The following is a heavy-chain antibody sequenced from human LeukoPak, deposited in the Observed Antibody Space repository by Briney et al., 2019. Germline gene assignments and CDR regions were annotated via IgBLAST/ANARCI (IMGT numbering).Heavy chain of an antibody. CDR2: IIPIFGTA. CDR1: GGTFSSYA. V-gene: IGHV1-69*06. J-gene: IGHJ4*02. Sequence: ASVKVSCKASGGTFSSYAISWVRQAPGQGLGWMGGIIPIFGTANYAQKFQGRVTITADKSTSTAYMELSSLRSEDTAVYYCARVMEIGCSGGSCSGYYFDYWGQGTLVTVSS. D-gene: IGHD2-15*01. CDR3: ARVMEIGCSGGSCSGYYFDY.